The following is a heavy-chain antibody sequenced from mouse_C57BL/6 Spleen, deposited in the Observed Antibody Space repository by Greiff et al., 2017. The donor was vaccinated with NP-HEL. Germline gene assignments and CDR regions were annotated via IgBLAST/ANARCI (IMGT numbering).Heavy chain of an antibody. CDR1: GYSIPSGYY. CDR3: ARGGLRRNAMDY. J-gene: IGHJ4*01. Sequence: DVQLQESGPGLVKPSQSLSLTCSVTGYSIPSGYYWNWIRQFPGNKLEWMGYISYDGSNNYNPSLKNRISITRDTSKNQFFLKLNSVTTEDTATYYCARGGLRRNAMDYWGQGTSVTVSS. CDR2: ISYDGSN. D-gene: IGHD2-2*01. V-gene: IGHV3-6*01.